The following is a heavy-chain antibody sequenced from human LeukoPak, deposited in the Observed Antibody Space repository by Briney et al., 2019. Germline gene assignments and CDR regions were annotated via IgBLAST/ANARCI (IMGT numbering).Heavy chain of an antibody. CDR3: ARKIPTYCGGDCYSYYFDY. CDR2: ISSSSNYI. V-gene: IGHV3-21*04. D-gene: IGHD2-21*02. J-gene: IGHJ4*02. Sequence: GGSLRLSCAASGFTFSSYRMNWVRQAPGKGLEWVSSISSSSNYIYYADSVKGRFTISRDNSKNTLYLQMNSLRAEDTAVYYCARKIPTYCGGDCYSYYFDYWGQGTLVTVSS. CDR1: GFTFSSYR.